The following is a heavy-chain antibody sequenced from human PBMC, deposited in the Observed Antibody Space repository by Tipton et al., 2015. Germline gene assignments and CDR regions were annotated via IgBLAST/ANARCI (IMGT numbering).Heavy chain of an antibody. Sequence: TLSLTCTVSGGSVSSGSYYWSWIRQPPGKGLEWIGYIYYSGSTNYNPSLRSRVAMSMDTSKNQFSLKLSSVIAADTAVYYCARDLEHGMDVWGQGTTVTVSS. CDR2: IYYSGST. V-gene: IGHV4-61*01. CDR1: GGSVSSGSYY. D-gene: IGHD5-24*01. CDR3: ARDLEHGMDV. J-gene: IGHJ6*02.